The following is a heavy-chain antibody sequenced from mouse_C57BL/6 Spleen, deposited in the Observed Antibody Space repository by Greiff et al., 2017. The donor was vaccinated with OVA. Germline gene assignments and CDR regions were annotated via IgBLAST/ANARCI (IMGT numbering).Heavy chain of an antibody. Sequence: QVQLQQSGPELVKPGASVKISCKASGYAFSSSWMNWVKQRPGKGLEWIGRIYPGDGDTNYNAKFKGKATLTADKSSSTAYMQLSSLTSEDSAVYFCARSIDSSGYVDWGQGTTLTVSS. CDR2: IYPGDGDT. D-gene: IGHD3-2*02. CDR1: GYAFSSSW. CDR3: ARSIDSSGYVD. J-gene: IGHJ2*01. V-gene: IGHV1-82*01.